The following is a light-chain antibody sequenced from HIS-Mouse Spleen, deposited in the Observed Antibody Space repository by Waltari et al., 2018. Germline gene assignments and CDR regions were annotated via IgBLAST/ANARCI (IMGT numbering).Light chain of an antibody. Sequence: SYVLTQPPSVSVAPGKTARITFGGHNIGSKSVQWYPQKPGQAPVLVVYDESDRPSGIPERFSGSNSGNTATLTISRVEAGDEADYYCQVWDSSSDHVVFGGGTKLTVL. CDR2: DES. CDR1: NIGSKS. V-gene: IGLV3-21*03. J-gene: IGLJ2*01. CDR3: QVWDSSSDHVV.